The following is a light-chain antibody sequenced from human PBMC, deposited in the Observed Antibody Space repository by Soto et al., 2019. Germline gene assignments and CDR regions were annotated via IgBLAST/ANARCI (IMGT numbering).Light chain of an antibody. CDR1: QSISDW. CDR2: DIS. J-gene: IGKJ1*01. Sequence: DIQMTHAPSTLSASVLYRVTITCRASQSISDWLAWYQQKPGKAPKLLIYDISNLEIGVPSRFSGSGSGTEFTLTISGLQPDDFATYYCQPYNSYSFGQGTKVDIK. CDR3: QPYNSYS. V-gene: IGKV1-5*01.